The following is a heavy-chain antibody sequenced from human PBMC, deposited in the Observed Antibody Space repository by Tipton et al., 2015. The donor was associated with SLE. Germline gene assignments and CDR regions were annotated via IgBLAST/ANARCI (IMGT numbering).Heavy chain of an antibody. J-gene: IGHJ3*02. CDR3: ARDSEKAFDI. CDR1: GGSISSYY. V-gene: IGHV4-59*12. Sequence: TLSLTCTVSGGSISSYYWSWIRQPPGKGLEWIGYIYYSGSTNYNPSLKSRVTISVDTSKNQFSLKLSSVTAADTAVYYCARDSEKAFDIWGQGTMVTVSS. CDR2: IYYSGST.